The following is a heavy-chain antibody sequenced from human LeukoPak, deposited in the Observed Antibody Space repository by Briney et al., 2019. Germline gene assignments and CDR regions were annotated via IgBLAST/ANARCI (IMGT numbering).Heavy chain of an antibody. CDR1: GFTFSSYG. J-gene: IGHJ4*02. V-gene: IGHV3-23*01. D-gene: IGHD4-17*01. CDR3: ANYGDYPHFDY. CDR2: ISGSGDTT. Sequence: GGSLRLSCAASGFTFSSYGMSWVRQAPGKGLEWVSVISGSGDTTYYADSVKGRFTISRDNSKNTLYLQMNSLRAEDTAVYYCANYGDYPHFDYWGQGTLVTVSS.